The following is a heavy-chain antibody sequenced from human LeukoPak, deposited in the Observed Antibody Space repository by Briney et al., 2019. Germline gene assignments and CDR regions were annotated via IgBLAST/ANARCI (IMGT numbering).Heavy chain of an antibody. CDR2: INPNSGGT. CDR1: GYTFTGYY. Sequence: ASVKVSCKASGYTFTGYYMHWVRQARGQGLEWMGWINPNSGGTNYAQKFQGRVTMTRDTSISTAYMELSRLRSDDTAVYYCARDFSGDSYYYYYYMDVWGKGTTVTVSS. J-gene: IGHJ6*03. D-gene: IGHD4-17*01. V-gene: IGHV1-2*02. CDR3: ARDFSGDSYYYYYYMDV.